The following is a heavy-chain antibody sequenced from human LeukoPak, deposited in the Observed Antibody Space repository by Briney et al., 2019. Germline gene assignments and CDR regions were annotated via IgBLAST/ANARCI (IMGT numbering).Heavy chain of an antibody. D-gene: IGHD3-22*01. V-gene: IGHV4-34*01. CDR3: ARQGEYYYDSSGYLY. J-gene: IGHJ4*02. CDR2: INHSGST. Sequence: SETLSLTCAVYGGSFSGYCWSWIRQPPGKGLEWIGEINHSGSTNYNPSLKSRVTISVDTSKNQFSLKLSSVTAADTAVYYCARQGEYYYDSSGYLYWGQGTLVTVSS. CDR1: GGSFSGYC.